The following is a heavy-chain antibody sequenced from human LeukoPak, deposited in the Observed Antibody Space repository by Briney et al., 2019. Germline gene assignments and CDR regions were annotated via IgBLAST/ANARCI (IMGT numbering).Heavy chain of an antibody. D-gene: IGHD5-12*01. CDR2: ISPSDDIT. CDR3: AKDDAWLRFGE. V-gene: IGHV3-23*01. Sequence: GGSLRLSCAAYGFTFSNHGMDWVRQAPGKGLEWVSGISPSDDITYYADSVKGRFTISRDNSKNTLYLEVIRLTPEDSAVYCAKDDAWLRFGEWSQGTLVTVSS. CDR1: GFTFSNHG. J-gene: IGHJ4*02.